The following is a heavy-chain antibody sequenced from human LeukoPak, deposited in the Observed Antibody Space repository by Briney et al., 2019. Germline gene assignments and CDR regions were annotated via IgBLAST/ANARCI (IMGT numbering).Heavy chain of an antibody. J-gene: IGHJ6*03. CDR1: GGTFSSYA. V-gene: IGHV1-69*06. D-gene: IGHD2-21*02. CDR3: AREGVTYYYYYYMDV. CDR2: IIPIFGTA. Sequence: GASVKVSCKASGGTFSSYAISWVRQAPGQGLEWMGGIIPIFGTANYAQKFQGRVTITADKSTSTAYMELSSLRSEDTAVYYCAREGVTYYYYYYMDVWGKGTTVTVSS.